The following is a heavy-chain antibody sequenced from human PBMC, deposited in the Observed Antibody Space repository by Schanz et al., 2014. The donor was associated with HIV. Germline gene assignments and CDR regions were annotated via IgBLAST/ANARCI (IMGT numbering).Heavy chain of an antibody. CDR1: GFSFSGSV. Sequence: VQLLESGGALVQPGGSLRLSCAASGFSFSGSVMYWVRQAPGKGLEWVAVISYDGTNEYYADSVKGRFTISRDNSKNTLYLQMNSLRAEDTAVYYCARGGLRWHPEWLDYWGQGTLVTVSS. D-gene: IGHD4-17*01. V-gene: IGHV3-30*03. CDR3: ARGGLRWHPEWLDY. J-gene: IGHJ4*02. CDR2: ISYDGTNE.